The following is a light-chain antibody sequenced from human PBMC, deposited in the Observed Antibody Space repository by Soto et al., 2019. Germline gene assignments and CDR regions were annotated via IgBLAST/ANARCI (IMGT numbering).Light chain of an antibody. V-gene: IGKV3-20*01. CDR1: QSVSSSY. Sequence: EIVVTQSPGILSLSPGERATLSCRASQSVSSSYLAWYQQKPGQAPRLLLYGASSRATGIPDRFSGSGSGTDFTLTISRLEPEDFAVYYCQQYGSSPPYTFGQGTKLEIK. CDR2: GAS. J-gene: IGKJ2*01. CDR3: QQYGSSPPYT.